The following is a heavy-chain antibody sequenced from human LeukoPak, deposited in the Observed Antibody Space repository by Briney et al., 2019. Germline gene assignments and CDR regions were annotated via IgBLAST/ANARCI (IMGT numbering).Heavy chain of an antibody. CDR2: IYYSGST. J-gene: IGHJ5*02. D-gene: IGHD2-8*01. V-gene: IGHV4-59*08. CDR3: ASANEDWFDP. Sequence: PSETLSLTCTVSGGSISSYYWSWIRQPPGKGLEWIGYIYYSGSTNYNPSLKSRVTISVDTSKNQFSLKLSSVTAADTAVYYCASANEDWFDPWGQGTLVTVSS. CDR1: GGSISSYY.